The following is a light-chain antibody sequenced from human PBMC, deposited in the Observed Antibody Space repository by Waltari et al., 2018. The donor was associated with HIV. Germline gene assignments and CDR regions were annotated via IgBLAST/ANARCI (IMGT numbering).Light chain of an antibody. CDR2: SNN. CDR3: AAWDGSLNGHVV. CDR1: SSNIGSNT. J-gene: IGLJ2*01. V-gene: IGLV1-44*01. Sequence: TQPPSASGTPGQRVTISCSGSSSNIGSNTVNWYQQLPGTAPKLLIYSNNQRPSGVPDRFSGSKSGTSASLAISGLQSEDEADYYCAAWDGSLNGHVVFGGGTKLTVL.